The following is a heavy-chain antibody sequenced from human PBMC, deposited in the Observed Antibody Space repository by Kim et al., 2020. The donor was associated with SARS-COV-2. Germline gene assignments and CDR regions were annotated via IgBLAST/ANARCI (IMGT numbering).Heavy chain of an antibody. J-gene: IGHJ4*02. Sequence: KGRFTISRDNAKKSLYLQMNSLRAEDTDLYYCAKDGAYYYGSGSYNYLDYWGQGTLVTVSS. D-gene: IGHD3-10*01. CDR3: AKDGAYYYGSGSYNYLDY. V-gene: IGHV3-9*01.